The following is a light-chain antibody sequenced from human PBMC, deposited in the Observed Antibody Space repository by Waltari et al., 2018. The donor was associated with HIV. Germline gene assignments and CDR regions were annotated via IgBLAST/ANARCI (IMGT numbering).Light chain of an antibody. Sequence: QSVLTQPPSASGTPGQRVTISCSGSSPNIGSNTVNWYQQLPGTAPKRLIYSYNLRPSGVPDRFSGSKSGTSASLAISGLQSEDEADYYCAAWDDSLKGPIFGGGTKVTVL. CDR2: SYN. J-gene: IGLJ2*01. V-gene: IGLV1-44*01. CDR3: AAWDDSLKGPI. CDR1: SPNIGSNT.